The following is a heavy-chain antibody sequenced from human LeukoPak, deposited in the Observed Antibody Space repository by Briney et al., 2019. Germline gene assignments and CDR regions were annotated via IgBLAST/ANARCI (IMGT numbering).Heavy chain of an antibody. D-gene: IGHD1-26*01. CDR3: ARVPESGSQETDY. V-gene: IGHV4-61*08. CDR1: GGSISSGGYY. Sequence: PSETLSLTCTVSGGSISSGGYYWSWIRQHPGKGLEWIGYIYYSGSTNYNPSLKSRVTISVDTSKNQFSLKLSSVTAADTAVYYCARVPESGSQETDYWGQGTLVTVSS. J-gene: IGHJ4*02. CDR2: IYYSGST.